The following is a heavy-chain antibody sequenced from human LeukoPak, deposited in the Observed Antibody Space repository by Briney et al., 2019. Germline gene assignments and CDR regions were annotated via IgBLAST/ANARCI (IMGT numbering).Heavy chain of an antibody. Sequence: SETLSLTCTVSGGSISSGSYYWSWIRQPAGKGLEWNGRIYSSGSTNFNPSLKSRVTISVDTSKNQFSLNLSSATAADTAVYYCARDGGTGYLDYWGQGTLVTVSS. J-gene: IGHJ4*02. CDR1: GGSISSGSYY. D-gene: IGHD3-16*01. CDR3: ARDGGTGYLDY. V-gene: IGHV4-61*02. CDR2: IYSSGST.